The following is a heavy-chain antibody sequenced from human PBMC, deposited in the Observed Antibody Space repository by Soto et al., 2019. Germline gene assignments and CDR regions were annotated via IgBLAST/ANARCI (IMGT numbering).Heavy chain of an antibody. CDR1: GFTFSDYY. CDR3: AGQYSSSSVEF. Sequence: LRLSCAASGFTFSDYYMNWVRQAPGKGLEWVSYISSGAITIYYADSVKGRFTISRDNAKNSLYLQMNSLRAEDTAVYYCAGQYSSSSVEFWGQGTLVTVSS. D-gene: IGHD6-6*01. CDR2: ISSGAITI. V-gene: IGHV3-11*01. J-gene: IGHJ4*02.